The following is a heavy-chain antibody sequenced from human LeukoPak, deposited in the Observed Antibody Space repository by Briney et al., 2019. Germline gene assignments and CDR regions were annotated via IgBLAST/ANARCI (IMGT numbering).Heavy chain of an antibody. CDR2: IYYSGST. V-gene: IGHV4-59*08. J-gene: IGHJ4*02. D-gene: IGHD6-19*01. CDR3: ARHGSGYSSGWSLDY. Sequence: YIYYSGSTTSTPSLKSRVPISVDTSKNHFSLKLSSVTAADTAVYYCARHGSGYSSGWSLDYWGQGTLVTVSS.